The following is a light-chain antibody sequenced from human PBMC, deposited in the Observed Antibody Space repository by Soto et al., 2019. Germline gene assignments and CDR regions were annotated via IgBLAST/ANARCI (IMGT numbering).Light chain of an antibody. V-gene: IGKV3-15*01. CDR2: GAS. CDR3: QQYNNWPPT. Sequence: EIVMTQSPATLSVSPGERATLSCRASQSVSSNLAWYQQKPGQAPRLLIYGASTRATGIPGRFGGSGSGTEFTLTISSLQSEDFAVYYCQQYNNWPPTFGQGTKVDIK. J-gene: IGKJ1*01. CDR1: QSVSSN.